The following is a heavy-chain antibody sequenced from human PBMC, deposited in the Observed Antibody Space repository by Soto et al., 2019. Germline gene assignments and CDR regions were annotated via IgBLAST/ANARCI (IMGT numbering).Heavy chain of an antibody. CDR2: IIPIFATA. D-gene: IGHD5-12*01. V-gene: IGHV1-69*13. CDR1: GGTFSSYA. Sequence: ASVKVSCKASGGTFSSYAISWVRQAPGQGLEWMGGIIPIFATANYAQKFQGRVTITADESTSTAYMELNSLRSEDTAVYYCAREMATSDHEMYNWFDPWGQGTLVTVSS. CDR3: AREMATSDHEMYNWFDP. J-gene: IGHJ5*02.